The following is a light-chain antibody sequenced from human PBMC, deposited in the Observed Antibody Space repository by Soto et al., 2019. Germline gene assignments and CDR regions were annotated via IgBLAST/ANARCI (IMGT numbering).Light chain of an antibody. CDR3: CSYAGSYTYV. V-gene: IGLV2-11*01. Sequence: QSALTQPRSVSGSPGQSVTISCTGTSSDVGGYNYVSWYQHHPGKAPKLMIYDVSKRPSGVPDRFSGSKSGNTASLTISGLQAEDEAEYYCCSYAGSYTYVFGPGTKLPVL. CDR1: SSDVGGYNY. CDR2: DVS. J-gene: IGLJ1*01.